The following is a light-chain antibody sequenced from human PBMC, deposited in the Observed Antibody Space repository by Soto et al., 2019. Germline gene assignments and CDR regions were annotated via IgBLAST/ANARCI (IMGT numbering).Light chain of an antibody. J-gene: IGKJ2*01. CDR3: QQYASTHLT. V-gene: IGKV3-20*01. Sequence: EIGLTQSPGTLSLSPGDRATLSCRASQSVSSSYLAWYQQKPGQAPRLLIYGASSRATGIPDRFSGSGSGTDFTLSISRLEPEDFAVYYCQQYASTHLTFGQGNELEI. CDR1: QSVSSSY. CDR2: GAS.